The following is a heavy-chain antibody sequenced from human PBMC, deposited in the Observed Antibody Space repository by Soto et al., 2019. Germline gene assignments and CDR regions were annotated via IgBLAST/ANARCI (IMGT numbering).Heavy chain of an antibody. CDR1: GGSINTAGYY. Sequence: SETLSLTCTVSGGSINTAGYYWNWVRHSPGKGLEWNGYIFYSGTTYYNPSLESRLTMSLDKSKNHFSLRLSSVTAADTAYYYCARSFYDLSTATGGHWFDPWGHGTLVTVSS. CDR2: IFYSGTT. CDR3: ARSFYDLSTATGGHWFDP. J-gene: IGHJ5*02. V-gene: IGHV4-31*03. D-gene: IGHD3-9*01.